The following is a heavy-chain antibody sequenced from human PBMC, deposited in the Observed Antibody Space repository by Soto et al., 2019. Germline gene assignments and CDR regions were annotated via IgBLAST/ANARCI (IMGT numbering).Heavy chain of an antibody. J-gene: IGHJ3*02. CDR1: GFTFSSYW. D-gene: IGHD4-17*01. CDR3: ARGGVYGDYVGSAFDI. CDR2: INSDGSST. Sequence: EVQLVESGGGLVQPGGSLRLSCAASGFTFSSYWMHWVRQAPGKGLVWVSRINSDGSSTSYADSVKGRFTISRDNAKNTLYLQMNSLRAEDMAVYYCARGGVYGDYVGSAFDIWGQGTMVTVSS. V-gene: IGHV3-74*01.